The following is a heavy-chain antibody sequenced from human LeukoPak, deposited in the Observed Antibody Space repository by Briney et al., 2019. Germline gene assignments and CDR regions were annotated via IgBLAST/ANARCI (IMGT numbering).Heavy chain of an antibody. CDR1: GFSFTAYS. CDR2: IGPGGDI. CDR3: ARLTTMTTTGGPFDY. V-gene: IGHV3-48*01. Sequence: GGSLRLSCVASGFSFTAYSMNWVRQAPGRGLEWISYIGPGGDIYYADSVTGRFTVSRDIAKNSLYLQMNGLRVEDTAVYYCARLTTMTTTGGPFDYWGQGTLVTVSS. J-gene: IGHJ4*02. D-gene: IGHD4-17*01.